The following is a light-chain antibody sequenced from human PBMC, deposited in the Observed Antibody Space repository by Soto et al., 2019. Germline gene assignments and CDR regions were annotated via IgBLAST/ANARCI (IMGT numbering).Light chain of an antibody. CDR3: QQSYSTLRT. CDR1: QSIGTA. J-gene: IGKJ4*01. Sequence: DIQMTQSPSSLSASVGDRVTITCRASQSIGTALNWYQQKPGTAPNLLIYAASTLQSGVPSRFSGSGSGTDFTLTISSLQPEDFATYYCQQSYSTLRTFGGGTKVEIK. V-gene: IGKV1-39*01. CDR2: AAS.